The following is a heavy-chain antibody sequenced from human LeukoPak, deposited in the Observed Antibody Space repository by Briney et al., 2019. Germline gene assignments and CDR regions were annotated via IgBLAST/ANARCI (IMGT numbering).Heavy chain of an antibody. V-gene: IGHV4-34*01. D-gene: IGHD2-8*01. Sequence: PSETLSLTCAVYGGSFSGYYWSWIRQPPGKGLEWIGEINHSGSTNYNPSLKSRVTISVDTSKNQFSLKLSSVTAADTAVYYCARGSRALIMYYFDYWGQGTLVTVSS. CDR2: INHSGST. CDR3: ARGSRALIMYYFDY. CDR1: GGSFSGYY. J-gene: IGHJ4*02.